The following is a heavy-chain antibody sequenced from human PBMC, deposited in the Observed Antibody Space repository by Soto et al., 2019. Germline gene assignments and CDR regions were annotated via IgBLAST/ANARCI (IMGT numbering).Heavy chain of an antibody. V-gene: IGHV1-24*01. D-gene: IGHD3-10*01. CDR2: FDPEDGET. CDR3: AIVDYYGSGSYLDY. CDR1: GYTLTELS. Sequence: ASVKVSCKVSGYTLTELSMHWVRQAPGKGLEWMGGFDPEDGETIYAQKFQGRVTMTEDTSTDTAYMELSSLRSEDTAVYYCAIVDYYGSGSYLDYWGQGTLVTVSS. J-gene: IGHJ4*02.